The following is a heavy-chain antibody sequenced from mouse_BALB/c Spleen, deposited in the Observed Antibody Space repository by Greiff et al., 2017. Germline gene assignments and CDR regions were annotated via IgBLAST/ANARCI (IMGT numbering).Heavy chain of an antibody. J-gene: IGHJ2*01. V-gene: IGHV3-8*02. CDR3: ARYEGDGGYFDY. CDR2: ISYSGST. D-gene: IGHD3-3*01. CDR1: GDSITSGY. Sequence: VQLQQSGPSLVKPSQTLSLTCSVTGDSITSGYWNWIRKFPGNKLEYMGYISYSGSTYYNPSLKSRISITRDTSKNQYYLQLNSVTTEDTATYYCARYEGDGGYFDYWGQGTTLTVSS.